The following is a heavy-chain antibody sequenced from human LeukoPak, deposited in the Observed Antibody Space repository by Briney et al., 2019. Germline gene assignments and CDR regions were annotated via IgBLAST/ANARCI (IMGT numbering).Heavy chain of an antibody. Sequence: GGSLRLSCAASGFTFSSYSMNWVRQAPGKGLEWVSSISTSSSYIYYADSVKGRFTTSRDNAKNPLYLQMNSLRAEDTAVYYCARDTCSGESCYAFEYWGQGTLVTVSS. CDR2: ISTSSSYI. V-gene: IGHV3-21*01. CDR1: GFTFSSYS. J-gene: IGHJ4*02. CDR3: ARDTCSGESCYAFEY. D-gene: IGHD2-15*01.